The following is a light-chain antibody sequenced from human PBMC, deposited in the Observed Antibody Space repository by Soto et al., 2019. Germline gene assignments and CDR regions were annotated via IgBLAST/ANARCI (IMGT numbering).Light chain of an antibody. V-gene: IGKV3-20*01. CDR1: QSVSHNY. CDR3: QHYCSSQFR. CDR2: GVS. J-gene: IGKJ3*01. Sequence: ELVLTQSPGTLSLSPGERATLSCRASQSVSHNYIAWYQQRPGQAPRLLLYGVSTRAPGVPDRFSVSGSWTDFTLTIFTLEPEYCAVYLCQHYCSSQFRFGPGTKVYIK.